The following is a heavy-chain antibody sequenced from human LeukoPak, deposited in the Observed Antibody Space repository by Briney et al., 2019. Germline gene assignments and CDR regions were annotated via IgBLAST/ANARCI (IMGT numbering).Heavy chain of an antibody. D-gene: IGHD3-10*01. CDR1: GFTFSSYS. Sequence: GGSLRLSCAASGFTFSSYSMNWVRQAPGKGLEWVSSISSSSSYIYYADSVKGRFTISRDNAKNSLYLQMNSLRAEDTAVYYCARDSLWFGEFLSDYWGQGTLVTVSS. CDR3: ARDSLWFGEFLSDY. CDR2: ISSSSSYI. V-gene: IGHV3-21*01. J-gene: IGHJ4*02.